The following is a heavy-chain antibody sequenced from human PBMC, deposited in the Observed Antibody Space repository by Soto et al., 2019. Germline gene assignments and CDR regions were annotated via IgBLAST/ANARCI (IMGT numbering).Heavy chain of an antibody. D-gene: IGHD2-2*02. CDR2: ISAYNGNS. V-gene: IGHV1-18*04. J-gene: IGHJ5*02. Sequence: ASVKVSCKASGYTFTSYGISWVRHAPGQGLEWMGWISAYNGNSNYAQKLQGRVTMTTDTSTSTAYMELRSLRSDDTAVYYCARVLGYCSSTSCYTDNWFDPWGQGTLVTVSS. CDR3: ARVLGYCSSTSCYTDNWFDP. CDR1: GYTFTSYG.